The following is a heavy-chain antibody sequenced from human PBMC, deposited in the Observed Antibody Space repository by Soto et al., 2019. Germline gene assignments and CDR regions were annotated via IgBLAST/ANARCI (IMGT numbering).Heavy chain of an antibody. V-gene: IGHV1-18*04. CDR3: AREHIVAGIYPRNMDV. CDR1: GYTFTSYG. J-gene: IGHJ6*02. D-gene: IGHD5-12*01. CDR2: ISAYNGNT. Sequence: GASVKVSCKASGYTFTSYGISWVRQAPGQGLEWMGWISAYNGNTNYAQKLQGRVTMTTDTSTSTAYMELRSLRSDDTAVYYCAREHIVAGIYPRNMDVWGQGTTVTVSS.